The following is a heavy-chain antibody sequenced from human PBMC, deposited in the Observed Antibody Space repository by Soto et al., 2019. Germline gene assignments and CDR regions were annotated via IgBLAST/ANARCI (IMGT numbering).Heavy chain of an antibody. J-gene: IGHJ6*02. V-gene: IGHV1-2*02. D-gene: IGHD1-26*01. CDR3: AKGGAIVAAGTRVYLYNAMDV. Sequence: ASVKVSCKTSGYNFIAYYIYWVRQAPGQGPEWMGMINPSSGATNIAQRFQGRVTMNRDTSIGTAYMELRGLTSDDTAEYYCAKGGAIVAAGTRVYLYNAMDVWGQGTTVTVSS. CDR2: INPSSGAT. CDR1: GYNFIAYY.